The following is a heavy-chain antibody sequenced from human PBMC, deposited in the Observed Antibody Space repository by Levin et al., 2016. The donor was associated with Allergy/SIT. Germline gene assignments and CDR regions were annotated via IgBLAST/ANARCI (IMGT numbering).Heavy chain of an antibody. Sequence: GGSLRLSCAASQFTFTSYTMHWVRQPPGKGLEWVAVISSDGSKTYYARSVKGRFTISRDNPNNTLYLQMDSLRAEDTAIYYCARDIFASQGAADYWGQGTLVTVSS. CDR1: QFTFTSYT. J-gene: IGHJ4*02. D-gene: IGHD6-13*01. CDR3: ARDIFASQGAADY. V-gene: IGHV3-30*04. CDR2: ISSDGSKT.